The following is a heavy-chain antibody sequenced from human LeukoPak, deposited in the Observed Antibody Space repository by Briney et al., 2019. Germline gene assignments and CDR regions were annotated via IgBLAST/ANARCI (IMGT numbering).Heavy chain of an antibody. CDR2: IYYSGST. D-gene: IGHD4-17*01. J-gene: IGHJ4*02. Sequence: SETLSLTCTVSGGSISSYYWSWIRQPPGKGLEWIGYIYYSGSTNYNPSLKSRVTISIDTSKNQFSLKLSSVTAADAAVYYCAKGIYGDSGYWGQGTLVTASS. CDR1: GGSISSYY. V-gene: IGHV4-59*01. CDR3: AKGIYGDSGY.